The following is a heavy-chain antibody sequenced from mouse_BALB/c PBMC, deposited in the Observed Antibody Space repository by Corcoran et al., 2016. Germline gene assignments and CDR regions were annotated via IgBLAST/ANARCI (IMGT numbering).Heavy chain of an antibody. CDR1: GYSFTSYY. J-gene: IGHJ2*01. Sequence: EIQLQQSGPELMKPGASVKISCKASGYSFTSYYMHWVKQSHGKSLEWIGYIDPFNGGTSYNQKFKGKATLTVDKSSSTAYMHLSSLTSEDSAVYYCARGRLNWPFDYWGQGTTLTVSS. D-gene: IGHD4-1*02. CDR3: ARGRLNWPFDY. CDR2: IDPFNGGT. V-gene: IGHV1S135*01.